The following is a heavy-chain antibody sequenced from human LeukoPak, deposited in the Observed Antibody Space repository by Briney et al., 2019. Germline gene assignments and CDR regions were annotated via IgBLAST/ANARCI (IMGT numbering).Heavy chain of an antibody. CDR3: ARGIGYFDWLFLY. Sequence: GGSLRLSCAASGFTFSSYAMHWVRQAPGKGLEWVAVISYDGSNKYYADSVKGRFTVSRDSARNSLFLQMNSLRVEDTAVYYCARGIGYFDWLFLYWGQGTLLTVSS. J-gene: IGHJ4*02. CDR2: ISYDGSNK. CDR1: GFTFSSYA. D-gene: IGHD3-9*01. V-gene: IGHV3-30-3*01.